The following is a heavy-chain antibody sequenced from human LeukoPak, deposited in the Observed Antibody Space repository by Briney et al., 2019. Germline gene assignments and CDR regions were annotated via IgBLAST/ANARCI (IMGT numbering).Heavy chain of an antibody. D-gene: IGHD5-18*01. V-gene: IGHV3-23*01. CDR2: INDSGSST. Sequence: PGGSLRLSCSASGFTFRKYAMTWLRQAPGKGLACVSGINDSGSSTYYTDSVKGRFTISRDNAKNTVYLQMNNLRVEDTAVYFCARLRYTYGKNFDYWGQGALVTVSS. J-gene: IGHJ4*02. CDR3: ARLRYTYGKNFDY. CDR1: GFTFRKYA.